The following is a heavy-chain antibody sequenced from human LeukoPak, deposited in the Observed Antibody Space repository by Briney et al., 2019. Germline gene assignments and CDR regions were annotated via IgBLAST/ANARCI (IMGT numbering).Heavy chain of an antibody. CDR2: ISGSGGST. CDR1: GFTLSSYA. J-gene: IGHJ4*02. CDR3: AKDLGLWLPVYSFDY. D-gene: IGHD5-18*01. Sequence: QPGGSLRLSCAASGFTLSSYAMSWVLQAPGKGLEWVSAISGSGGSTYYADSVKGRFTISRDNSKNTLYLQMNSLRAEDTAVYYCAKDLGLWLPVYSFDYWGQGTLVTVSS. V-gene: IGHV3-23*01.